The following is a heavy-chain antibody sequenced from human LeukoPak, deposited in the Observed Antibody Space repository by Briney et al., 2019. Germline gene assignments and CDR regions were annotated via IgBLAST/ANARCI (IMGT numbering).Heavy chain of an antibody. V-gene: IGHV4-30-4*01. CDR2: IYYSGST. D-gene: IGHD5-24*01. Sequence: PSQTLSPTCTVSGGSISSGDYYWSWIRHPPGKGLEWIGYIYYSGSTYSNPSLKSRVTISVDTSKNQFSLKLSSVTAADTAVYYCARDRTKIKFQHWGQGTLVTVSS. J-gene: IGHJ1*01. CDR3: ARDRTKIKFQH. CDR1: GGSISSGDYY.